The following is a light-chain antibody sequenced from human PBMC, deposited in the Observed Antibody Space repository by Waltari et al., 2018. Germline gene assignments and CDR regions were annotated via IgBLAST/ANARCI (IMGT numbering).Light chain of an antibody. V-gene: IGKV3D-20*01. CDR2: DAS. J-gene: IGKJ2*01. CDR1: QSVSSNY. Sequence: DIVLTQFPATLSLSPGERATLVCRASQSVSSNYLAWYQQKPGQAPRLLIYDASRGTTGLPARFSGSGSGTDFTLTISRLEPEDFAFYYCQQYAALPRTFVQGTRLEIK. CDR3: QQYAALPRT.